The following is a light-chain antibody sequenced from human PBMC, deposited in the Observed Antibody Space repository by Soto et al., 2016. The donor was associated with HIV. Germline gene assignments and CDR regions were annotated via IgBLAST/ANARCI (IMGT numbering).Light chain of an antibody. CDR1: KLGNKY. CDR2: QDD. CDR3: QAGTAGTVV. Sequence: SYELSQPPSVSVSPGQTASITCSGDKLGNKYTSWYQQRPGQSPVVVIYQDDQRPSGIPERFSGSNSGNTVTLTISGTQAMDEADYYCQAGTAGTVVFGGGTKLTVL. J-gene: IGLJ2*01. V-gene: IGLV3-1*01.